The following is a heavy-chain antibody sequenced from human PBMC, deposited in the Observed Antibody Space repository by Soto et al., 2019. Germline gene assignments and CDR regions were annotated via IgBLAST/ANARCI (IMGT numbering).Heavy chain of an antibody. CDR3: ARGRGGWHLWGDV. D-gene: IGHD6-19*01. Sequence: QVQLVQSGAEVKEPGASVKVSCKASGYTFTAYGVNWVRQAPGQGLEWMGWVNVFSGIAKYAQKFQDRITVTTDTSTSTAYMDLRSLTSDDTAVYYWARGRGGWHLWGDVWGQGTLVTVSS. CDR1: GYTFTAYG. J-gene: IGHJ4*02. CDR2: VNVFSGIA. V-gene: IGHV1-18*01.